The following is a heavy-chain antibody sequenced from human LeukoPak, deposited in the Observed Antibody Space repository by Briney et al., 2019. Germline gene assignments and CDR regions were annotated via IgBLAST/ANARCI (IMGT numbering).Heavy chain of an antibody. CDR1: GYTLIGYY. CDR3: ARENIEQWPAFDY. V-gene: IGHV1-2*02. J-gene: IGHJ4*02. D-gene: IGHD1/OR15-1a*01. Sequence: ASVKVSCKASGYTLIGYYMHWVRQAPGQGPEWMGWINGNSGGTKYAQKFEGRVTMTSDTSTSTVQMDLGTLRSDDTAVYYCARENIEQWPAFDYWGQGTPVTASS. CDR2: INGNSGGT.